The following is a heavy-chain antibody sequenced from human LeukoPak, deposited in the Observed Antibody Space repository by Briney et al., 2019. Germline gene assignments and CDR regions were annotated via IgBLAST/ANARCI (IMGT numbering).Heavy chain of an antibody. V-gene: IGHV3-21*04. CDR3: AKGFGEEFEIDY. Sequence: PGGSLRLSCAASGFTFSSYSMNWVRQAPGKGLEWVSSISSSSSYIYYADSVKGRFTISRDNAKNSLYLQMNSLRAEDTALYYCAKGFGEEFEIDYWGQGTLVTVSS. CDR1: GFTFSSYS. D-gene: IGHD3-10*01. CDR2: ISSSSSYI. J-gene: IGHJ4*02.